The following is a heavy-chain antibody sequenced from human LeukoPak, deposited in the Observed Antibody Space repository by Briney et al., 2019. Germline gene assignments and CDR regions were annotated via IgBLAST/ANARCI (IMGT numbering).Heavy chain of an antibody. CDR2: ISSSSRDI. J-gene: IGHJ3*02. CDR3: ASSPASSGYYRGAFDI. Sequence: GGSLRLSCAASGFPFNKYSMTWVRQAPGKGLEWVSSISSSSRDIFYAESLKGRFTISRDNAKNSLYLHMNSLRAEDTAVYYCASSPASSGYYRGAFDIWGQGTMVTVSS. CDR1: GFPFNKYS. V-gene: IGHV3-21*01. D-gene: IGHD3-22*01.